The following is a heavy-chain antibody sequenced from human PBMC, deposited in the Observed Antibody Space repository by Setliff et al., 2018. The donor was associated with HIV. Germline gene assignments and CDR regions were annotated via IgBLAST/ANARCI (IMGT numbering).Heavy chain of an antibody. J-gene: IGHJ4*02. CDR3: ARASYSSSWYDY. CDR2: IYTSGST. Sequence: SETLSLTCTVSGGSISSGSYYWSWIRQPAGKGLEWIGRIYTSGSTNYNLSLKSRVTISVDTSKNQFSLRLTSVTAADTAVYYCARASYSSSWYDYWGQGTLVTVSS. V-gene: IGHV4-61*02. D-gene: IGHD6-13*01. CDR1: GGSISSGSYY.